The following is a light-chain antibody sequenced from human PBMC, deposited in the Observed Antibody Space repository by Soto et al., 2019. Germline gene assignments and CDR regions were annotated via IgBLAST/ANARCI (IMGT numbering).Light chain of an antibody. CDR1: QRLLPSNGNTF. Sequence: EIVMTQSPPSLTVTPGEPASISCRSSQRLLPSNGNTFLDWYLQKPGQSPQLLIYLGSNRASGVPDRVSGSEAGTDFTLKISRVEAEDVGVYYCRQALQTPYTFGQGTKLEIK. CDR3: RQALQTPYT. V-gene: IGKV2-28*01. CDR2: LGS. J-gene: IGKJ2*01.